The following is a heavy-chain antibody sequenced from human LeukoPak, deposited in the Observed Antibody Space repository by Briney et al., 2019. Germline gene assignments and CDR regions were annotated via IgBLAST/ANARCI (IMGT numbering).Heavy chain of an antibody. CDR1: GFTFSSYE. J-gene: IGHJ5*02. CDR2: ISSSGSTI. D-gene: IGHD2-15*01. CDR3: ASYCSGGSCYSDRFDP. Sequence: GGSLRLSCAASGFTFSSYEMSWVRQAPGKGLEWVSYISSSGSTIYYADSVKGRFTISRGNAKNSLYLQMNSLRAEDTAVYYCASYCSGGSCYSDRFDPWGQGTLVTVSS. V-gene: IGHV3-48*03.